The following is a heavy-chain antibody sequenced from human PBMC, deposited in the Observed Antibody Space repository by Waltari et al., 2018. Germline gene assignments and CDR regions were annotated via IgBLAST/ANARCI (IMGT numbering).Heavy chain of an antibody. CDR2: INHSGST. V-gene: IGHV4-34*01. Sequence: QVQLQQWGAGLLKPSETLSLTCAVYGGSFSGYYWSWIRQPPGKGLEWIGEINHSGSTNYNPSLKIRVTISVDTSKNQFSLKLSSVTAADTAVYYCARDEWLVYYFDYWGQGTLVTVSS. D-gene: IGHD6-19*01. CDR1: GGSFSGYY. CDR3: ARDEWLVYYFDY. J-gene: IGHJ4*02.